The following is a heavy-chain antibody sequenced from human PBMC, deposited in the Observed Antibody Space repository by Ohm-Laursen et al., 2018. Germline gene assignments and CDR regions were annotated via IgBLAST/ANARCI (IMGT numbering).Heavy chain of an antibody. Sequence: GTLSLTCTVSRGSVSSGSYYWSWIRQPPGRGLEWIGYINYSGNTKYNPSLKSRVTISVDTSKNQFSLKLTSVTAADTAVYYCARDRIAYCTSTSCDNFGLDVWGQGTTVTVSS. V-gene: IGHV4-61*01. D-gene: IGHD2-2*01. CDR1: RGSVSSGSYY. J-gene: IGHJ6*01. CDR3: ARDRIAYCTSTSCDNFGLDV. CDR2: INYSGNT.